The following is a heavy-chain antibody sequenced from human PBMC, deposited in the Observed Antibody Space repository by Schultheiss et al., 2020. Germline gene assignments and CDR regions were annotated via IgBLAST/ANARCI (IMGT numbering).Heavy chain of an antibody. CDR2: INAGNGNT. V-gene: IGHV1-3*01. Sequence: ASVKVSCKASGYTFTSYAMHWVRQAPGQRLEWMGWINAGNGNTNYAQKLQGRVTMTRNTSISTAYMELSSLRSEDTAVYYCARRQWLTSWCQGTLVTVSS. D-gene: IGHD6-19*01. CDR1: GYTFTSYA. J-gene: IGHJ5*02. CDR3: ARRQWLTS.